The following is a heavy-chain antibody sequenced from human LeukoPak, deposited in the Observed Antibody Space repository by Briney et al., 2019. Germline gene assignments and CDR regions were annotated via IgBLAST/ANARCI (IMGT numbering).Heavy chain of an antibody. J-gene: IGHJ4*02. D-gene: IGHD3-22*01. CDR3: ARRGAYYYDSSGYYPFEC. V-gene: IGHV1-69*05. CDR1: GGTFSRYA. Sequence: ASVKVSCKASGGTFSRYAISWVRQAPGQGLEWRGRIIPIFGTANYAQKFQGRVTITTDESTSTAYMELSSLRSEDTAVYYCARRGAYYYDSSGYYPFECWGQGTLVTVSS. CDR2: IIPIFGTA.